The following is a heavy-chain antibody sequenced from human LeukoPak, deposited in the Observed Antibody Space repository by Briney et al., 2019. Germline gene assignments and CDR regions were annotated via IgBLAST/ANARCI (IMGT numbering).Heavy chain of an antibody. V-gene: IGHV3-7*05. CDR2: TKQQGSER. CDR1: GFTFRSYR. D-gene: IGHD3/OR15-3a*01. Sequence: GGSLRLSCAASGFTFRSYRMSWVRKAPGRGLEWVANTKQQGSERYSVDSVCGRHTISRDDAKNSLYLQMNSLRAEDTTVYYCARDGLPFDFWGQGALVTVSS. CDR3: ARDGLPFDF. J-gene: IGHJ4*02.